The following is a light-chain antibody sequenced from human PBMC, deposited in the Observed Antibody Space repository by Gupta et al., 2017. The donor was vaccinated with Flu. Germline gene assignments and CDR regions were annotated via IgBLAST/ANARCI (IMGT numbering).Light chain of an antibody. CDR2: EVS. CDR3: SSYAGSNIRV. CDR1: SSDVGGYNY. V-gene: IGLV2-8*01. Sequence: QSALTQPPSASGSPGQAVTITCTGTSSDVGGYNYVSWYQQHPGKTHKLMIYEVSKRPSGVPDRFSGSKSGNTASLTVSGLQAEDEADYYCSSYAGSNIRVLGGGTKLTVL. J-gene: IGLJ3*02.